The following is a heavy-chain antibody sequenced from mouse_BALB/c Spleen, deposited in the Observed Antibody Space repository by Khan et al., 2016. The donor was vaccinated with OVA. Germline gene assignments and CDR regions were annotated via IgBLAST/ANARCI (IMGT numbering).Heavy chain of an antibody. V-gene: IGHV2-6*02. Sequence: QVQLKESGPGLVAPSQSLSITCTVSGFSLTSYGVHWVRQPPGKGLEWLVVIWSDGKTTYNSTLKSRLSISKDNYKSQVFLKMNSHPTDDTAMYSGGRNNHMISTVLDYWGHGTSVTDSS. J-gene: IGHJ4*01. D-gene: IGHD2-4*01. CDR2: IWSDGKT. CDR1: GFSLTSYG. CDR3: GRNNHMISTVLDY.